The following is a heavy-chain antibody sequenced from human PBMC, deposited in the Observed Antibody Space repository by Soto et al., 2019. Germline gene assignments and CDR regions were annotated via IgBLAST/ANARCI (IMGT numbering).Heavy chain of an antibody. CDR3: AIADYGDDDY. CDR1: GYTFATST. V-gene: IGHV1-18*01. CDR2: IKAYSGNT. Sequence: QLQLVQSGPEAKKPGASVKVSCKASGYTFATSTISWLRQAPGQGPEWMGWIKAYSGNTNYAQKLQGRVTRTTDTSTSTAYIELRSLTTEDTAIYYCAIADYGDDDYWGQGTRVTVSS. J-gene: IGHJ4*02. D-gene: IGHD4-17*01.